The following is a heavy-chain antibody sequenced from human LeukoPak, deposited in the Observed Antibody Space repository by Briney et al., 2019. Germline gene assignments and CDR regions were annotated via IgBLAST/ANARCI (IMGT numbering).Heavy chain of an antibody. J-gene: IGHJ6*03. CDR2: INPNSGGT. CDR3: ARVVAVTGTPVYYMDV. D-gene: IGHD6-19*01. Sequence: ASVKVSCKASGYTFTSYGISWVRQAPGQGLEWMGRINPNSGGTNYAQKFQGRVTMTRDTSISTAYMDLNRLRSDDTAVYYCARVVAVTGTPVYYMDVWGKGTTVTVSS. CDR1: GYTFTSYG. V-gene: IGHV1-2*06.